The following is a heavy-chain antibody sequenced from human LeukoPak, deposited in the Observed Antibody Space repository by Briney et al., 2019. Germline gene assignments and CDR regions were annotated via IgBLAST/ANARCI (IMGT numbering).Heavy chain of an antibody. CDR3: ARGYSSSWYGTEGFDY. CDR1: GGSISSSSYY. CDR2: IYYSGST. V-gene: IGHV4-39*07. Sequence: SETLSLTCTVSGGSISSSSYYWGWIRQPPGKGLEWIGSIYYSGSTYYNPSLKSRVTISVDTSKNQFSLKLSSVTAADTAVYYCARGYSSSWYGTEGFDYWGQGTLVTVSS. D-gene: IGHD6-13*01. J-gene: IGHJ4*02.